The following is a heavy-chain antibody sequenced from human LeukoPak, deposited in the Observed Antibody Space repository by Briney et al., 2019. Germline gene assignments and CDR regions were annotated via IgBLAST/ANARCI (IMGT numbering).Heavy chain of an antibody. V-gene: IGHV4-59*01. CDR1: GGSITRYH. D-gene: IGHD3-3*01. J-gene: IGHJ3*02. CDR2: TYNSGST. CDR3: AGGIFGVVINAFHI. Sequence: PSETLSLTCTVSGGSITRYHWSWIRQPPGKGLEWIGDTYNSGSTNYNPSLKSRVTISVDTSKNQFSLKLSSVTAADTAVYYCAGGIFGVVINAFHIWGQGTMVTVSS.